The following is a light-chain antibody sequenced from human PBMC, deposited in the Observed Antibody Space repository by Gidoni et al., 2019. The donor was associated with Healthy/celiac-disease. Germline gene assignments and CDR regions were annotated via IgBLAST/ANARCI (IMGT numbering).Light chain of an antibody. CDR1: QSISSY. CDR2: AAS. CDR3: QQSYSTPFT. V-gene: IGKV1-39*01. Sequence: DIQMTQSPSSLSASVGDRVTITCRASQSISSYLNWYQQKPGKAPKLLIYAASSLQSGVPSRFSGSGSGTDFTLTSSSLQPEDFANYYCQQSYSTPFTFGPGTKVDIK. J-gene: IGKJ3*01.